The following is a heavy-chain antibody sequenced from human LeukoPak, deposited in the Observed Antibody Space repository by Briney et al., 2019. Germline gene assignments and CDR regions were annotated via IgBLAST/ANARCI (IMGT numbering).Heavy chain of an antibody. CDR3: ASFRFRGYQARGYYYYMDV. Sequence: SETLSLTCAVYGGSFSGYYWSWIRQPPGQGLEWIGEINHSGSTNYNPSLKSRVTISVDTSKNQFSLKLSSVTAADTAVYYCASFRFRGYQARGYYYYMDVWGKGTTVTVSS. V-gene: IGHV4-34*01. D-gene: IGHD3-22*01. CDR1: GGSFSGYY. J-gene: IGHJ6*03. CDR2: INHSGST.